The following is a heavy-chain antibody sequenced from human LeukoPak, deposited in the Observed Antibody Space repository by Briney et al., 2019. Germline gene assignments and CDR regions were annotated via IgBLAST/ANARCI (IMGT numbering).Heavy chain of an antibody. J-gene: IGHJ4*02. V-gene: IGHV3-7*01. CDR1: GFTFTEYW. Sequence: GGSLRLSCAASGFTFTEYWMTWVRQAPGKGLEWVASINQDGSEKYYVDSVKGRFTISRDNAKNSLYLQMNSLRAEDTAVYYCARDTRITMIVVVIDYWGQGTLVTVSS. D-gene: IGHD3-22*01. CDR2: INQDGSEK. CDR3: ARDTRITMIVVVIDY.